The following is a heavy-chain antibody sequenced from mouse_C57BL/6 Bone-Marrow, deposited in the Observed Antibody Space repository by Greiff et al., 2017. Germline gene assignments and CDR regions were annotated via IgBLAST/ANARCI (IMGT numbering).Heavy chain of an antibody. Sequence: DVKLQESGAELVRPGASVKLSCTASGFTIKDYYMHWVKQRPDQGLEWIGWIDPEDGDTEYASKFQGKATLTADTSSNTAYLQLSSLTSEDTAVYYCTTSAIVTQYYFDYWGQGTTLTVSS. CDR2: IDPEDGDT. V-gene: IGHV14-4*01. J-gene: IGHJ2*01. CDR1: GFTIKDYY. CDR3: TTSAIVTQYYFDY. D-gene: IGHD2-5*01.